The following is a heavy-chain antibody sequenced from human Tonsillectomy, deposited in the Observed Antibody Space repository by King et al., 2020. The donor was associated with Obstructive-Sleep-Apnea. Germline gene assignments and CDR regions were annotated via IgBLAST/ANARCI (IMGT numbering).Heavy chain of an antibody. D-gene: IGHD3-22*01. CDR3: AREGGDYYDSSGYPYGMDV. CDR2: IYHSGTT. V-gene: IGHV4-38-2*02. J-gene: IGHJ6*02. CDR1: GYSISSGYY. Sequence: QLQESVPGLVKPSETLSLTCNVSGYSISSGYYWGWIRQPPGKGLEWIRSIYHSGTTYYNPSLKSRVTISLDTSKNQFSLKLSSVTAPDTAVYYCAREGGDYYDSSGYPYGMDVWGQGTTVTVSS.